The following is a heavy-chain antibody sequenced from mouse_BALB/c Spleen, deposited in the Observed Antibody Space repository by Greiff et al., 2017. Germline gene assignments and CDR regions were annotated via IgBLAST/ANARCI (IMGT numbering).Heavy chain of an antibody. D-gene: IGHD2-1*01. CDR3: ARWYYGKGFYAMDY. V-gene: IGHV5-6-5*01. CDR2: ISSGGST. J-gene: IGHJ4*01. CDR1: GFTFSSYA. Sequence: EVKVVESGGGLVKPGGSLKLSCAASGFTFSSYAMSWVRQTPEKRLEWVASISSGGSTYYPDSVKGRFTISRDNARNILYLQMSSLRSEDTAMYYCARWYYGKGFYAMDYWGQGTSVTVSS.